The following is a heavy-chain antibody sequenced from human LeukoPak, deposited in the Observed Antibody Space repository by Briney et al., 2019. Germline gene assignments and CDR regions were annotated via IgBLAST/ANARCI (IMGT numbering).Heavy chain of an antibody. CDR3: ARSSRLVRGVRYGMDV. V-gene: IGHV1-8*01. Sequence: WASVKVSCKASGYTFTSYDINWVRQATGQGLEWMGWMNPNSGNTGYAQKFQGRVTMTRNTSISTAYMELSSLRSEDTAVYYCARSSRLVRGVRYGMDVWGQGTTVTVSS. J-gene: IGHJ6*02. CDR1: GYTFTSYD. CDR2: MNPNSGNT. D-gene: IGHD3-10*01.